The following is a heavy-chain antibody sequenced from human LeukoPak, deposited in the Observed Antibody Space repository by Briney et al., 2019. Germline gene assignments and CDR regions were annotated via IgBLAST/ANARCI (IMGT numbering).Heavy chain of an antibody. CDR2: LYGGGST. D-gene: IGHD5-12*01. V-gene: IGHV3-53*01. Sequence: GGSLRLSCAASGLTVSSNYMTWVPQAPGKGLEWVSVLYGGGSTYYIDSVKGRFTISRDDSRNTLYLQMNSLRAEDAAVYYCAREWGSGYFSLDYWGQGTLVTVSS. CDR1: GLTVSSNY. CDR3: AREWGSGYFSLDY. J-gene: IGHJ4*02.